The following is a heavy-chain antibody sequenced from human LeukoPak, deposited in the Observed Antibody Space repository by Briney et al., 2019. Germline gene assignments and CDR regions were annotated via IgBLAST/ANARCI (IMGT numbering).Heavy chain of an antibody. V-gene: IGHV3-48*03. J-gene: IGHJ4*02. CDR3: ARDADYGVYLDY. D-gene: IGHD4-17*01. CDR2: IDSSGRTV. CDR1: GFTFSTYE. Sequence: GGSLRLSCAASGFTFSTYEMTWVRQAPGKGLEWVSYIDSSGRTVYCGDSVKGRFTISRDNAKNSLYLQMHSLRVEDTAIYYCARDADYGVYLDYWGQGTLVTVSA.